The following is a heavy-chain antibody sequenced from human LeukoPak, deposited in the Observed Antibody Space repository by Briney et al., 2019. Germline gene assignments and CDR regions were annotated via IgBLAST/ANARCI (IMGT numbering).Heavy chain of an antibody. CDR3: ARTMQQWLVDAAGGDY. CDR2: MSPNSGDT. D-gene: IGHD6-19*01. CDR1: GYTFTSYD. J-gene: IGHJ4*02. Sequence: ASVKVSCKASGYTFTSYDFNWVRQATGQRPEWMGWMSPNSGDTGYAQKLQGRVTMTTDTSTSTAYMELRSLRSDDTAVYYCARTMQQWLVDAAGGDYWGQGTLVTVSS. V-gene: IGHV1-8*01.